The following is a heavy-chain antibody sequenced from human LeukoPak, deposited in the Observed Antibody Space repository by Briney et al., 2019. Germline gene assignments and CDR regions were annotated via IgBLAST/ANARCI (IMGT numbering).Heavy chain of an antibody. J-gene: IGHJ4*02. CDR2: INPNSGGT. V-gene: IGHV1-2*02. CDR3: ARGPRRDGYNYGDY. D-gene: IGHD5-24*01. CDR1: GYTFTGYY. Sequence: ASVRVSCKASGYTFTGYYMHWVRQAPGQGLEWMGWINPNSGGTNYAQKFQGRVTMTRDTSISTAYMELSRLRSDDTAVYYCARGPRRDGYNYGDYWGQGTLVTVSS.